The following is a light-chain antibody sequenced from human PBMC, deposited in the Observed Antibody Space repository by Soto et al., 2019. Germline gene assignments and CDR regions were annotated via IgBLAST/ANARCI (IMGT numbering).Light chain of an antibody. CDR3: QQYDNLPLT. CDR1: QDISRY. Sequence: DIQMTQSPSFLSSSVGDRVTITGEASQDISRYLNWYQHKPGKAPKLLIYDASNLETRVPSRFSGSGSGTDFTFTISSLQPEDFATYYCQQYDNLPLTFGGGTKVDI. J-gene: IGKJ4*01. V-gene: IGKV1-33*01. CDR2: DAS.